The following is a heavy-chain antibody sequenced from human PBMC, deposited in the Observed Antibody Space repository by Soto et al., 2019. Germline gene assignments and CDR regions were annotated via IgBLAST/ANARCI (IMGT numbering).Heavy chain of an antibody. J-gene: IGHJ4*02. CDR1: GGSVSSSSYY. V-gene: IGHV4-39*05. CDR3: AGRRAGDYYFDY. D-gene: IGHD1-26*01. Sequence: PSLTCTVSGGSVSSSSYYWGWIRQPPGKGLEWIGTIYYTGSTSYSPSLKRRVTISVDTSKTQFSLNLSSVTATDTAVYYCAGRRAGDYYFDYWGQGTLVTVSS. CDR2: IYYTGST.